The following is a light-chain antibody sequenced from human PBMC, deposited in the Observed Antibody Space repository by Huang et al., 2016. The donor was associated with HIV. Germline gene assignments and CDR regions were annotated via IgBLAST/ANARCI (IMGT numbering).Light chain of an antibody. J-gene: IGKJ2*01. Sequence: EIVMTQSPATLSVSPGERATLSCRASQSVGSNLAWYQQKRGQAPRLLIYGASTRATGIPAGFSGSGSGTEFTLTISSLQSEDFEVYYCQQYNNWPPYTFGQGTKLEIK. CDR3: QQYNNWPPYT. CDR2: GAS. V-gene: IGKV3-15*01. CDR1: QSVGSN.